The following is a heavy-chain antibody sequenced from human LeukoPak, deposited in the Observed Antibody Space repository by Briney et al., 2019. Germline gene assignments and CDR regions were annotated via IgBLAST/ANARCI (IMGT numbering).Heavy chain of an antibody. CDR2: ISSSSSYI. CDR1: GFTFSSYS. J-gene: IGHJ5*02. Sequence: GSLRLSCAASGFTFSSYSMNWVRQAPGKGLEWVSSISSSSSYIYYADSVKGRFTISRDNAKNSLYLQMNSLRAEDTAVYYCARDGTLLRFLEWFQNWFDPWGQGTLVTVSS. CDR3: ARDGTLLRFLEWFQNWFDP. D-gene: IGHD3-3*01. V-gene: IGHV3-21*01.